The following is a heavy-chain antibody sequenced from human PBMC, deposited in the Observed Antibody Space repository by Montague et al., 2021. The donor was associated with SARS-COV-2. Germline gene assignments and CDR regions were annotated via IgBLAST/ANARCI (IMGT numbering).Heavy chain of an antibody. CDR1: GFTFSSYA. Sequence: SLRLSCAASGFTFSSYAMHWVRQAPGKGLEWVAVISYDGSNKYYADSVKGRFTISRDNSKNTLYLQMNSLRAEDTAVYYCARDFRNIVATCGMDVWGQGTTVTVSS. D-gene: IGHD5-12*01. CDR3: ARDFRNIVATCGMDV. J-gene: IGHJ6*02. V-gene: IGHV3-30-3*01. CDR2: ISYDGSNK.